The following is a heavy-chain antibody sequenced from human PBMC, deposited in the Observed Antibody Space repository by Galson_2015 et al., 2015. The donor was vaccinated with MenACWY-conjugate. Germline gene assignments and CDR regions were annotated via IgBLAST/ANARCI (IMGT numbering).Heavy chain of an antibody. J-gene: IGHJ6*02. Sequence: QSGAEVKKPGESLTISCTGSGYTFTTYWIGWVRQMPGKGLEWMGFISPGDSYARYNPAFQGQVTISADKSISTAYLQWNSLQASAAAMYYCTSHPPGGRGMDVWGQGTPLTVSS. CDR3: TSHPPGGRGMDV. CDR1: GYTFTTYW. D-gene: IGHD1-26*01. V-gene: IGHV5-51*01. CDR2: ISPGDSYA.